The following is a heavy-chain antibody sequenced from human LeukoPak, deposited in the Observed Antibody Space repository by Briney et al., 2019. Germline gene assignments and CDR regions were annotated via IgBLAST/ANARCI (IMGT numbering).Heavy chain of an antibody. CDR2: MNPNSGNT. Sequence: ASVKVSCKASGGTFSSYAISWVRQATGQGLEWMGWMNPNSGNTGYAQKFQGRVTITRNTSISTAYMELSSLRSEDTAVYYCARAGSDSSSWYNYYYYYMDVWGKGTTVTVSS. J-gene: IGHJ6*03. CDR3: ARAGSDSSSWYNYYYYYMDV. V-gene: IGHV1-8*03. CDR1: GGTFSSYA. D-gene: IGHD6-13*01.